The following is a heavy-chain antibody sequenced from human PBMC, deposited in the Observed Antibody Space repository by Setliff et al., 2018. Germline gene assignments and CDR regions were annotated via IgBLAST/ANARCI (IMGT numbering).Heavy chain of an antibody. CDR1: GDSLSSGTQY. CDR3: AKVDIDYIMTRDNTWQYFFYMDV. D-gene: IGHD5-12*01. V-gene: IGHV4-39*01. J-gene: IGHJ6*03. CDR2: INYSGGT. Sequence: SETLSLTCSVLGDSLSSGTQYWAWIRQPPGKGLEWIGNINYSGGTYYNPSLKSRVTMSVDASKNQVSLKVTSVTAEDTAVYYCAKVDIDYIMTRDNTWQYFFYMDVWGRGTTVTVSS.